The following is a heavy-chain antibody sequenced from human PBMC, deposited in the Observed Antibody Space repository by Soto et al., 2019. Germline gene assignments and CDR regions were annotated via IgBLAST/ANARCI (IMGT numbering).Heavy chain of an antibody. J-gene: IGHJ6*02. D-gene: IGHD6-13*01. CDR3: AREIAAAGIRLAGYYYYYGMDV. Sequence: QVQLVQSGAEVKKPGSSVKVSCKASGGTFSSYAISWVRQAPGQGLEWMGGIIPIFGTANYAQKFQGRVTITADESTSTAYMELSSLRSEDTAVYYCAREIAAAGIRLAGYYYYYGMDVWGQGTTVTVSS. V-gene: IGHV1-69*01. CDR1: GGTFSSYA. CDR2: IIPIFGTA.